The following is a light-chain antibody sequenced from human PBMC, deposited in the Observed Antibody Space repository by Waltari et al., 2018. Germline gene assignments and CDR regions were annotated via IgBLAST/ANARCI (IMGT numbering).Light chain of an antibody. Sequence: QSALTQPASVSGSPGQSITISCTGTSSDVGGHNHVSWYQQYPGKAPKLIIYEVANRPSGVSNRFSGSKSGNMASLTISGLQAEDEADYYCSSYTTSSTWVFGGGTKLTVL. CDR2: EVA. CDR3: SSYTTSSTWV. V-gene: IGLV2-14*01. J-gene: IGLJ3*02. CDR1: SSDVGGHNH.